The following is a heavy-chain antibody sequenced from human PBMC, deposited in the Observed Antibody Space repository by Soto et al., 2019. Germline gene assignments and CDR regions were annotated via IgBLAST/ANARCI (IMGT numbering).Heavy chain of an antibody. CDR1: GYTFASYA. CDR2: ISAYNGNT. J-gene: IGHJ4*02. Sequence: QVQLVQSGAEVKKPGASVKVSCKASGYTFASYAITWMRQAPGQGLEWMGWISAYNGNTNYAQKLQGRVTMTTDTSTSTADMELRSLRSDDTAVYYCARDPPPPDYWGQGTLVTVSS. V-gene: IGHV1-18*01. CDR3: ARDPPPPDY.